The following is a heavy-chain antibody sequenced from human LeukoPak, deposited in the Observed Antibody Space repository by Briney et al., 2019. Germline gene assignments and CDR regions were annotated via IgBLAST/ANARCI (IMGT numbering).Heavy chain of an antibody. Sequence: SVQVSYKASGYIFTGYYMLWVRHPPGPGLEWMGWINPNSGDTNYAQKFQGRVTVTRDTSMSTAYMELSRLRSDDTAVYYCARVGSSGWSVHPTLDYWGQGTLLTVSS. D-gene: IGHD6-19*01. CDR2: INPNSGDT. CDR1: GYIFTGYY. J-gene: IGHJ4*02. CDR3: ARVGSSGWSVHPTLDY. V-gene: IGHV1-2*02.